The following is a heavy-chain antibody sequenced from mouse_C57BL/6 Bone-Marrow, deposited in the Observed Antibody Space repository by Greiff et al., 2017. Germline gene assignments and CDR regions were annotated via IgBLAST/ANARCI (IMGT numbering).Heavy chain of an antibody. Sequence: EVMLVESGGGLVQPGGSLSLSCAASGFTFTDYYMSWVRQPPGKALEWLGFIRNKANGYTTAYSASVKGRITISRDNSQSILYLKMNALRAEDSATYYCARYERGDYYAMDYGGQGTSVTVSS. CDR3: ARYERGDYYAMDY. CDR2: IRNKANGYTT. J-gene: IGHJ4*01. CDR1: GFTFTDYY. V-gene: IGHV7-3*01.